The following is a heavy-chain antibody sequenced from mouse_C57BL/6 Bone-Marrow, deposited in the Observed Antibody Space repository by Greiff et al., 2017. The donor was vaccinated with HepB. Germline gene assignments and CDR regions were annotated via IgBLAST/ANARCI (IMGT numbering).Heavy chain of an antibody. V-gene: IGHV2-6-1*01. CDR2: IWSDGST. D-gene: IGHD1-1*01. J-gene: IGHJ4*01. CDR3: ARHDYYGSSFVDYAMDY. CDR1: GFSLTSYG. Sequence: VQRVESGPGLVAPSQSLSITCTVSGFSLTSYGVHWVRQPPGKGLEWLVVIWSDGSTTYNSALKSRLSISKDNSKSQVFLKMNSLQTDDTAMYYCARHDYYGSSFVDYAMDYWGQGTSVTVSS.